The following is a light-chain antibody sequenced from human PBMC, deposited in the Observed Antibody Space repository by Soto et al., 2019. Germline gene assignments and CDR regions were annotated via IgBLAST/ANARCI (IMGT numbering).Light chain of an antibody. CDR3: QQYYVWNT. CDR1: QSVDSK. V-gene: IGKV3D-15*01. CDR2: DAS. J-gene: IGKJ4*01. Sequence: VMTQSPATLSVSPGERAIFSCRASQSVDSKLAWYQQKPGQAPRLLIYDASTRATGIPARFSGSGSGTEFTLTITSLQSEEFAIYYCQQYYVWNTFGGGTKVEIK.